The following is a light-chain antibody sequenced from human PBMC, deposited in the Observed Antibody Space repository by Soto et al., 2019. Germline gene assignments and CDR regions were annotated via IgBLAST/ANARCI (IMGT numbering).Light chain of an antibody. CDR1: STHVGSYNR. CDR3: SSYTSSSTLV. Sequence: QCALTQPPSVSGSPGQSVTISCTGTSTHVGSYNRVSWYQQPPGTAPKLMIYEVSNRPSGVPDRFSGSKSGNTASLTISGLQAEDEADYYCSSYTSSSTLVFGGGTKLTAL. V-gene: IGLV2-18*02. J-gene: IGLJ2*01. CDR2: EVS.